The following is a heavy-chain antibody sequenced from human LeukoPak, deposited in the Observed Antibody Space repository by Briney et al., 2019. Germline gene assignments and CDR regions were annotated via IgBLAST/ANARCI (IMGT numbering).Heavy chain of an antibody. V-gene: IGHV4-61*02. CDR1: GGSISSGSYY. CDR2: IYASGNT. D-gene: IGHD6-19*01. CDR3: ARESSVVAGLYYFDC. J-gene: IGHJ4*02. Sequence: SETLSLTCTVSGGSISSGSYYWSWIRQPAGKGLEWIGRIYASGNTNYNPSLKSRVTISVDTSKNQFSLKLSSVTAADTAVYYCARESSVVAGLYYFDCWGQGTLVTVSS.